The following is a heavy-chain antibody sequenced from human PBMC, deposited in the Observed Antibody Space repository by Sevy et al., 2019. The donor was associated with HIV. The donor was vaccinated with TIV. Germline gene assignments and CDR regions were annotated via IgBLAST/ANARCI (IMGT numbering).Heavy chain of an antibody. CDR1: GGTFSSYA. D-gene: IGHD4-17*01. V-gene: IGHV1-69*13. CDR2: IIPIFGTA. J-gene: IGHJ3*01. CDR3: ARDYGGLNAFDF. Sequence: ASVKVSCKASGGTFSSYAISWVRQAPGQGLEWMGGIIPIFGTANYAQKFQGRVTITAAESTSTAYMELSSLRAEDTAVYYCARDYGGLNAFDFWGQGTMVTVSS.